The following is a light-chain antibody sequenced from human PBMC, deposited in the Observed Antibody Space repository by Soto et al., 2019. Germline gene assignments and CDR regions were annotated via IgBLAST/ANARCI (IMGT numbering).Light chain of an antibody. CDR1: QSISSN. CDR3: QQYNNWPRAT. J-gene: IGKJ4*01. Sequence: EIVMTHSPATLSVSPGAGATLSCRASQSISSNLAWYQQKPGQAPRLLMFRTSSRATGFPARFSGSGSGTEFNLTISSLQSEDFGVYYCQQYNNWPRATLGGGTKVDIK. CDR2: RTS. V-gene: IGKV3-15*01.